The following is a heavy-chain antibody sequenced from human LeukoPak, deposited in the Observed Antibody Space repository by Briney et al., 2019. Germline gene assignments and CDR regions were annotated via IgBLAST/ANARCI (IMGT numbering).Heavy chain of an antibody. V-gene: IGHV1-18*01. D-gene: IGHD2-2*02. CDR1: GYTFTSYG. CDR2: ISAYNGNT. Sequence: ASVKVSCKASGYTFTSYGISWVRQAPGQGLEWMGWISAYNGNTNYAQKFQGRVTMTTDTSTSTAYMELRSLRSDDTAVYYCARVGIYCSSSGCYTRYYYYYMDVWGKGTTVTVSS. CDR3: ARVGIYCSSSGCYTRYYYYYMDV. J-gene: IGHJ6*03.